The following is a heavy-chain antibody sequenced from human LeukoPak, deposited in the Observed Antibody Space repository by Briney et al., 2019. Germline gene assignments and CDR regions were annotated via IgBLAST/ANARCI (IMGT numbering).Heavy chain of an antibody. V-gene: IGHV1-3*01. D-gene: IGHD5-18*01. Sequence: ASVKVSCKASGYTFTSYAMHWVRQAPGQRLEWMGWINAGNGNTKYSQKFQGRVTITRDTSACTAYMELSSLRSEDTAVYYCARGHSYGYYYYYGMDVWGQGTTVTVSS. CDR3: ARGHSYGYYYYYGMDV. J-gene: IGHJ6*02. CDR2: INAGNGNT. CDR1: GYTFTSYA.